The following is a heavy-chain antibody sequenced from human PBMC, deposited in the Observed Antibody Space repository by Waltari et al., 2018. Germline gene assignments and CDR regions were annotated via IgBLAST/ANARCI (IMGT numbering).Heavy chain of an antibody. V-gene: IGHV4-38-2*02. CDR3: ARDADSAPTG. CDR2: IYHSGST. D-gene: IGHD2-21*01. Sequence: QVQLQESGPGLVKPSETLSLTCAVSGYSISSGYYWGWIRQPPGKGLEWIGSIYHSGSTHYNPALKGRVTISVDTSKNQFSLKLSAVTAADTAVYYCARDADSAPTGWGQGTLVTVSS. J-gene: IGHJ4*02. CDR1: GYSISSGYY.